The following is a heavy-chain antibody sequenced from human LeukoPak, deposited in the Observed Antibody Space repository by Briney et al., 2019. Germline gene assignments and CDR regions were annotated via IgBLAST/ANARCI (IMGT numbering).Heavy chain of an antibody. CDR2: ISYDGSNK. D-gene: IGHD3-3*01. Sequence: GGSLRLSCAAFGFTFSSYAMHWVRQAPGKGLEWVAVISYDGSNKYYADSVKGRFTISRDNSKNTLYLQMNSLRAEDTAVYYCARDMADLGAVDYWGQGTLVTVSS. CDR1: GFTFSSYA. CDR3: ARDMADLGAVDY. V-gene: IGHV3-30*01. J-gene: IGHJ4*02.